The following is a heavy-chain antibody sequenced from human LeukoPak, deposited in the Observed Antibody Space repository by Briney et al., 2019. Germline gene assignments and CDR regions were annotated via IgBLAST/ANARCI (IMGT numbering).Heavy chain of an antibody. CDR3: ARVRGDYNHYFDS. Sequence: SETLSLTCSVSGASVRSASYYWSWIRQPPGKGLEWIGYIYHIGTNNYRPSLKSRVTISVDTSKNQFSLKLNSVTAADTAVYYCARVRGDYNHYFDSWGQGTLVTVSS. CDR2: IYHIGTN. V-gene: IGHV4-61*01. CDR1: GASVRSASYY. J-gene: IGHJ4*02. D-gene: IGHD4-17*01.